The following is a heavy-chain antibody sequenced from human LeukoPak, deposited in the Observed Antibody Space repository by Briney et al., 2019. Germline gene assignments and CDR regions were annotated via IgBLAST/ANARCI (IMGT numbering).Heavy chain of an antibody. V-gene: IGHV3-48*04. CDR2: ISSSGSTI. CDR1: GFTFSSYC. Sequence: GGSLRLSCAASGFTFSSYCMNWVRQAPGKGLEWVSYISSSGSTIYYADSVKGRFTISRDNAKNSLYLQMNSLRAEDTAVYYCAELGITMIGGVWGKGTTVTISS. D-gene: IGHD3-10*02. CDR3: AELGITMIGGV. J-gene: IGHJ6*04.